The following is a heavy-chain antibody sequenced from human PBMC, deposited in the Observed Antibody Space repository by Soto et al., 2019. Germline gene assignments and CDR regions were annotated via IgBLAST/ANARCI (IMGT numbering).Heavy chain of an antibody. Sequence: ASVKVSCKASGGTFSSYAISWVRQAPGQGLEWMGGIIPIFGTANYAQKFQGRVTITADESTSTAYMELSSLSSEDTAVYYCASRLTTITRVRGSNSGRMAYYYYGMDVWGQGTTVTVSS. J-gene: IGHJ6*02. D-gene: IGHD3-10*01. CDR1: GGTFSSYA. V-gene: IGHV1-69*13. CDR2: IIPIFGTA. CDR3: ASRLTTITRVRGSNSGRMAYYYYGMDV.